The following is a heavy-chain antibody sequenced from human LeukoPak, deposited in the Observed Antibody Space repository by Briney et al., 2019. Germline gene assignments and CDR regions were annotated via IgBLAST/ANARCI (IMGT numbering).Heavy chain of an antibody. CDR3: ARGPRSAYYYGSGSWGHY. Sequence: ASVKVSCKASGYTFIGYYMHWVRQAPGQGLEWMGWINPNSGGTDYAQKFQGRVTMTRDTSISTAYMELSRLRSDDTAVYYCARGPRSAYYYGSGSWGHYWGQGTLVTVSS. CDR2: INPNSGGT. J-gene: IGHJ4*02. D-gene: IGHD3-10*01. V-gene: IGHV1-2*02. CDR1: GYTFIGYY.